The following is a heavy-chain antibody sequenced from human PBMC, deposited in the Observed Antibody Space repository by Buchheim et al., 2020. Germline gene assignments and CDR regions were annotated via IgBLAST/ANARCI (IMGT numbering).Heavy chain of an antibody. Sequence: QVQLVQSGGEVKKPEASVKVSCKASGYTFTTYGITWVRQAPGQGLEWLGWVSADNGRTNYAEKVQGRVTMTTDTSTSTAYMELTNLTSDDMAVYYCARGSVTVDYWGQGTL. CDR3: ARGSVTVDY. J-gene: IGHJ4*02. CDR1: GYTFTTYG. D-gene: IGHD3-22*01. V-gene: IGHV1-18*03. CDR2: VSADNGRT.